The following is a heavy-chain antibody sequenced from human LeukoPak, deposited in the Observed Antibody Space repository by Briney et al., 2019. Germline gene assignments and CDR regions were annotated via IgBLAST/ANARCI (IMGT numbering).Heavy chain of an antibody. V-gene: IGHV3-7*04. D-gene: IGHD3-22*01. J-gene: IGHJ4*02. Sequence: GGSLRLSCAASGFTFRSHWMSWVRQAPGKGLEWVACIKQDGSDIYYVDSVKGRFTISRDNAKNSLYLQMNSLRAEDTAVYYCARGGWYYFDYWGQGTLVTVPS. CDR2: IKQDGSDI. CDR3: ARGGWYYFDY. CDR1: GFTFRSHW.